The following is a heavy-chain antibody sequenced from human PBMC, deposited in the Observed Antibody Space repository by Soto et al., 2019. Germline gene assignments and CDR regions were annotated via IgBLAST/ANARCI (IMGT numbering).Heavy chain of an antibody. CDR2: ITDSGGIT. CDR3: AKVHGSGTYYNFPDY. D-gene: IGHD3-10*01. CDR1: GFTFSTYA. Sequence: EVHLLESGGGLVQPGGSLRLSCAASGFTFSTYAMSWVRRAPGKGLEWVSTITDSGGITYYAASVKGRFTISRDNSKNTLYLLMDSLSAEDTALYYCAKVHGSGTYYNFPDYWGQGTLVTVSS. V-gene: IGHV3-23*01. J-gene: IGHJ4*02.